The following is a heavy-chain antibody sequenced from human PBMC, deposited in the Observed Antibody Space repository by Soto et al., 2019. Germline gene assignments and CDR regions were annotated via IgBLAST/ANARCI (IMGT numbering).Heavy chain of an antibody. CDR3: ARGRGYCSSTGCFNDAFDI. V-gene: IGHV4-59*13. J-gene: IGHJ3*02. D-gene: IGHD2-2*01. CDR1: GGSISSSY. CDR2: IYYSGST. Sequence: SETLSLTCTVSGGSISSSYWSWIRQPPGKGLEWIGYIYYSGSTNYNPSLKSRVTISVDTSKNQFSLKLSSVTAADTAVYYCARGRGYCSSTGCFNDAFDIWGQGTMVTVSS.